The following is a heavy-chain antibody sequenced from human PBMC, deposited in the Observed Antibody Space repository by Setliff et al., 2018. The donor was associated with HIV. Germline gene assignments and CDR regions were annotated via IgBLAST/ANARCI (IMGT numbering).Heavy chain of an antibody. J-gene: IGHJ6*03. CDR3: ARGSGVNPYYYYYMDV. V-gene: IGHV3-9*01. CDR2: ISYNSGRI. Sequence: GGSLRLSCAVSGFTFDDYAMHWVRQVPGKGLEWVSSISYNSGRIGYADSVKGRFTISRDNAKKSLSLQMNSLRPEDTALYYCARGSGVNPYYYYYMDVWGKGTTVTVSS. CDR1: GFTFDDYA. D-gene: IGHD3-16*01.